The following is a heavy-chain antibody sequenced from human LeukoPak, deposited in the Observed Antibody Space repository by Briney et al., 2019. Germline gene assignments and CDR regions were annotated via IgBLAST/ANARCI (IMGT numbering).Heavy chain of an antibody. D-gene: IGHD1-1*01. V-gene: IGHV4-39*07. Sequence: PSETLSLTCTVSGGSISSSSYYWGWIRQPPGKGLEWIGSIYYSGSTYYNPSLKSRVTISVDTSKNQFSLKLSSVTAADTAVYYCARGRNWYVRYWGQGTLVTVSS. J-gene: IGHJ4*02. CDR3: ARGRNWYVRY. CDR1: GGSISSSSYY. CDR2: IYYSGST.